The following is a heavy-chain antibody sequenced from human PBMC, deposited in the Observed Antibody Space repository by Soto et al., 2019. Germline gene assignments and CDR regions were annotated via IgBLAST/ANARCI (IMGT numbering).Heavy chain of an antibody. CDR1: GFTFSDPY. CDR3: ASVYFSGGHYYCDS. Sequence: EVQLVESGGALVQPGGSLRLSCVASGFTFSDPYIDWVREAPGKGLEWVGRVGDRGHSDTTEYAASVKGRFAVSRDDSKNSLYLQMASRKTEAAGLYYCASVYFSGGHYYCDSWGQGTLVTVSS. D-gene: IGHD3-10*01. J-gene: IGHJ4*02. CDR2: VGDRGHSDTT. V-gene: IGHV3-72*01.